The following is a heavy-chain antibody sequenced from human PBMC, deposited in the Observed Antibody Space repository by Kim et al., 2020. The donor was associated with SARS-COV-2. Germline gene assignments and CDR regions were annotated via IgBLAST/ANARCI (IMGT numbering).Heavy chain of an antibody. V-gene: IGHV1-24*01. J-gene: IGHJ4*02. CDR2: FDPEDGET. Sequence: ASVKVSCKVSGYTLTELSMHWVRRAPGKGLEWMGGFDPEDGETIYAQMFQGRVTMTEDTSTDTAYMELSSLRSEDTAVYYCATSYAFSARGAPDYWDQGTLVTVSS. CDR1: GYTLTELS. D-gene: IGHD2-2*01. CDR3: ATSYAFSARGAPDY.